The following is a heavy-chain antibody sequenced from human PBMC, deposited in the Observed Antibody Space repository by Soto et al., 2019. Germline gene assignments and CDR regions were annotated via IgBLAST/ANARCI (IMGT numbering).Heavy chain of an antibody. CDR2: IYHSGST. CDR3: AREVGDGYNFHWFDP. V-gene: IGHV4-30-4*02. D-gene: IGHD5-12*01. Sequence: PSETLSLTCTVSGGSISSGDYYWSWIRQPPGKGLEWIGYIYHSGSTYYNPSLKSRVTISVDTSKNQFSLKLSSVTAADTAVYYCAREVGDGYNFHWFDPWGQGTLVTVS. J-gene: IGHJ5*02. CDR1: GGSISSGDYY.